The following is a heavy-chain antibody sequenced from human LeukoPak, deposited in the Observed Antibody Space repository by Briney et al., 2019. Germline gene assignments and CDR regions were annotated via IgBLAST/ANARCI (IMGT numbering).Heavy chain of an antibody. J-gene: IGHJ4*02. CDR1: GFMFNSYW. V-gene: IGHV3-7*01. CDR2: IKQDGSEK. Sequence: GGSLRLSCAASGFMFNSYWMMWVRQAPGKGLEWVANIKQDGSEKYYVDSVRGRFTISRDNAKNSLYLQMSSLRVEDTAVYYCGTRAYWGQGTLVTVSS. CDR3: GTRAY.